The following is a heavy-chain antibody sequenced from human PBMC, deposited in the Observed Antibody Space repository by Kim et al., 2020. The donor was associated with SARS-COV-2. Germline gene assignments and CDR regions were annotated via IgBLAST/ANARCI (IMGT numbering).Heavy chain of an antibody. J-gene: IGHJ5*02. Sequence: QKFQGRVTITRDTSASTAYMELSSLRSEDTAVYYCARDRDSSSWYNWFDPWGQGTLVTVSS. D-gene: IGHD6-13*01. V-gene: IGHV1-3*01. CDR3: ARDRDSSSWYNWFDP.